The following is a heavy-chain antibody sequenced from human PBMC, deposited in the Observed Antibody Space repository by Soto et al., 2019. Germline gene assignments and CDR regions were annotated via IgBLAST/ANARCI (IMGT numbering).Heavy chain of an antibody. V-gene: IGHV3-30-3*01. J-gene: IGHJ3*01. CDR3: VAEGT. D-gene: IGHD3-10*01. Sequence: QVQLVESGGGVVQPGRFLRLSCAASGFTFSSYAMHWVRQAPGKGLEWVAVISYDGSNKYYADSVKGRFTISRDNSKNTLYLQMNSLRAEDTAVYYCVAEGTWGQGTMVTVSS. CDR2: ISYDGSNK. CDR1: GFTFSSYA.